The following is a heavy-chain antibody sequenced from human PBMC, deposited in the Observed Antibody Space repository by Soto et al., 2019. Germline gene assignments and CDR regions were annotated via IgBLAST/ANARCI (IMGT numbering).Heavy chain of an antibody. V-gene: IGHV1-46*01. D-gene: IGHD3-22*01. J-gene: IGHJ3*02. CDR1: GYTFTSYY. CDR3: ARGHDSSGYYYVLGSYDAFDI. CDR2: INPSGGST. Sequence: QVQLVQSGAEVKKPGASVKVSCKASGYTFTSYYMHWVRQAPGQGLEWMGIINPSGGSTSYAQKFQGRVTMTRDTSTSTVYMELSSLRSEDTAVYYCARGHDSSGYYYVLGSYDAFDIWGQGTMVTVSS.